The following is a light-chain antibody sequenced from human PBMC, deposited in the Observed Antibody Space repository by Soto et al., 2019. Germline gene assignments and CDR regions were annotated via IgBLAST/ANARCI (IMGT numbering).Light chain of an antibody. J-gene: IGKJ1*01. CDR1: QSISSW. V-gene: IGKV1-5*01. Sequence: DIQMTQSPSTMSASGGARSAITGRASQSISSWLAWYQQKPGKATKLLIYDASRLESGVPSRFSGSGSGTEFTLTISSLQPDEFATYYCKQYNSYSWTFGQGTKVDIK. CDR3: KQYNSYSWT. CDR2: DAS.